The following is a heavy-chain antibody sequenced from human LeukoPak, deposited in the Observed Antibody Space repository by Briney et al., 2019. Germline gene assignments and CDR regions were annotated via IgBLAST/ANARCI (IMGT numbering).Heavy chain of an antibody. CDR1: GFTFSSYA. D-gene: IGHD3-3*01. J-gene: IGHJ6*02. CDR2: ISGNGDNT. Sequence: PGGSLRLSCAASGFTFSSYAMSWVRQAPGKGLEWVSAISGNGDNTYYADSVTGRFTISRDNSKNTLYLQMNSLRAEDTAVYYCARVYYDFWSGYQNYYYGMDVWGQGTTVTVSS. V-gene: IGHV3-23*01. CDR3: ARVYYDFWSGYQNYYYGMDV.